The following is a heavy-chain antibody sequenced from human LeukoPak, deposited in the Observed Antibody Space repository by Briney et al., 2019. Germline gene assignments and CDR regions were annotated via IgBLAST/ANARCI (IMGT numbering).Heavy chain of an antibody. CDR2: ISSSGSTI. J-gene: IGHJ5*02. Sequence: GGSLRLSCAASGFTFSDYYMSWIRQAPGKGLEWVSYISSSGSTIYYADSVKGRFTISRDNAKNSLYLQMNSLRAEDTAVYYCARRGPPRTMLRGVKSGWFDPWGQGTLVTVSS. CDR1: GFTFSDYY. V-gene: IGHV3-11*04. CDR3: ARRGPPRTMLRGVKSGWFDP. D-gene: IGHD3-10*01.